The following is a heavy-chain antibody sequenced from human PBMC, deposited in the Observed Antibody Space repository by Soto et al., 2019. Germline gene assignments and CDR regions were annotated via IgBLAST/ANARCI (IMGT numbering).Heavy chain of an antibody. CDR1: GGTLSSYA. CDR3: AREYSYGPRRVLRDWFDP. V-gene: IGHV1-69*13. D-gene: IGHD5-18*01. Sequence: ASVKVSCKASGGTLSSYAMSWVRQAPGQGLEWMGGIIPIFGTANYAQKFQGRVTITADESTSTAYMELSSLRSEDTAVYYCAREYSYGPRRVLRDWFDPWGQGTLVTVSS. CDR2: IIPIFGTA. J-gene: IGHJ5*02.